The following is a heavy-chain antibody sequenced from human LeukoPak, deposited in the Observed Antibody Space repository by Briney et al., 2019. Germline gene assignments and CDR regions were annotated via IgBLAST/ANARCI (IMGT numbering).Heavy chain of an antibody. Sequence: SETLSLTCTVSGGSISSGGYYWSWIRQHPGKGLEWIGYIYYSGSTYYNPSLKSRVTISEDRSKNQFSLQLNSVTPEDTAVYYCARVGSRSDAFDIWGQGTMVTVSS. CDR3: ARVGSRSDAFDI. V-gene: IGHV4-31*03. J-gene: IGHJ3*02. CDR2: IYYSGST. CDR1: GGSISSGGYY.